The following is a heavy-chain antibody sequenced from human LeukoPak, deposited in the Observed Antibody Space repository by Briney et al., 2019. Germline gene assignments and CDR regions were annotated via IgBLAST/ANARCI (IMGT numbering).Heavy chain of an antibody. CDR3: TYTYGSGTPYYYGMDV. D-gene: IGHD3-10*01. V-gene: IGHV3-49*03. CDR2: IRSKAYGGTT. CDR1: GFTFGDFA. J-gene: IGHJ6*02. Sequence: GGSLRLSCAASGFTFGDFAMSWFRQSPRKRLEWVGFIRSKAYGGTTEYDASVKGRFTVSKDDSKSIAYLQMNRLKTEDTAAYYCTYTYGSGTPYYYGMDVWGQGTTVTVSS.